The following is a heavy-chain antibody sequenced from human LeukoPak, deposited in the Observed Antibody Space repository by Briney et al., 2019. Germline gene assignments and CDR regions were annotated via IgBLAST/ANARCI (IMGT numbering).Heavy chain of an antibody. D-gene: IGHD1-26*01. CDR2: IYYSGST. CDR1: GVSISGSYYY. V-gene: IGHV4-39*01. CDR3: VKSGGYGLIDY. Sequence: SETLSLTCAVSGVSISGSYYYWGWIRQPPGKGLEWIGNIYYSGSTYYNASLQSRVTISIDTSKNQFSLRLNSVTAAVTAMYFCVKSGGYGLIDYWGQGTLVTVSS. J-gene: IGHJ4*02.